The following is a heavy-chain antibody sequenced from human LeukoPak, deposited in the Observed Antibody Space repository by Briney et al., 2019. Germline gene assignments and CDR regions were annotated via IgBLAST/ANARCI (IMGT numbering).Heavy chain of an antibody. J-gene: IGHJ5*02. V-gene: IGHV3-23*01. CDR1: GFTFSSYA. CDR2: ISGSGGST. CDR3: ARVLLWFGELPSRFDP. D-gene: IGHD3-10*01. Sequence: GGSLRLSCAASGFTFSSYAMSWVRQAPGKGLEWVSAISGSGGSTYYADSVKGRFTISRDNAKNSLYLQMNSLRAEDTAVYYCARVLLWFGELPSRFDPWGQGTLVTVSS.